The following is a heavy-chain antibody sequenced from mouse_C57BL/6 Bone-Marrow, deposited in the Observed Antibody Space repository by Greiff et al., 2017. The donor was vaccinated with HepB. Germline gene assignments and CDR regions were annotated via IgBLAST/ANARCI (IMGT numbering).Heavy chain of an antibody. CDR3: ARGVQLSLLEAMDY. V-gene: IGHV1-72*01. CDR1: GYTFTSYW. J-gene: IGHJ4*01. Sequence: QVQLQQPGAELVKPGASVKLSCKASGYTFTSYWMHWVKQRPGRGLEWIGRIDPNSGGTKYNEKFKSQATLTVDKPSSTAYMQLSSLTSEDSAVYYCARGVQLSLLEAMDYWGQVTSVTVSS. CDR2: IDPNSGGT. D-gene: IGHD3-2*02.